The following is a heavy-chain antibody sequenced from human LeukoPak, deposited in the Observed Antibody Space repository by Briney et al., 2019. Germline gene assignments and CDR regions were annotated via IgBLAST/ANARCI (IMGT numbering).Heavy chain of an antibody. CDR1: GFTFSSYA. Sequence: GGSLRLSCAASGFTFSSYAMSWVRQAPGKGLEWVSAISGSGGSTYYADSVKGRFTISRDNAKNSLYLQMNSLRAEDTALYYCAKGRSGYLVDYWGQGTLVTVSS. CDR3: AKGRSGYLVDY. D-gene: IGHD3-22*01. CDR2: ISGSGGST. J-gene: IGHJ4*02. V-gene: IGHV3-23*01.